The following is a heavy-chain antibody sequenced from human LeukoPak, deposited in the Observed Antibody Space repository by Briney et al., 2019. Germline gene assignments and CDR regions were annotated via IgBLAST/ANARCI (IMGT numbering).Heavy chain of an antibody. D-gene: IGHD6-19*01. J-gene: IGHJ4*02. CDR3: ARHTEADYSSGWYYFDY. CDR2: IYYSGST. CDR1: GGSFSGYY. Sequence: SETLSLTCAVYGGSFSGYYWSWIRQPPGKGLEWIGYIYYSGSTNYNPSLKSRVTISVDTSKNQFSLKLSSVTAADTAVYYCARHTEADYSSGWYYFDYWGQGTLVTVSS. V-gene: IGHV4-59*08.